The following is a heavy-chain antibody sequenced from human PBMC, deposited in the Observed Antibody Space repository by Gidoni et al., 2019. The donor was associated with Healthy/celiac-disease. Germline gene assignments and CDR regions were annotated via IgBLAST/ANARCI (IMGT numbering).Heavy chain of an antibody. CDR2: IYTSGST. CDR1: GGPISSYY. J-gene: IGHJ3*02. CDR3: ARVDSSGYSHAAFDI. D-gene: IGHD3-22*01. V-gene: IGHV4-4*07. Sequence: QVQLQESGPGLVKPSETLSLTCTVSGGPISSYYWSWIRQPAGKGLEWIGRIYTSGSTNYNPSLKSRVTMSVDTSKNQFSLKLSSVTAADTAVYYCARVDSSGYSHAAFDIWGQGTMVTVSS.